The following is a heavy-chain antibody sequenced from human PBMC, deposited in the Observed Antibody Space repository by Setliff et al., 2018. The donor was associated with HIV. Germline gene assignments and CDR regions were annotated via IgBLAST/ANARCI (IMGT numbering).Heavy chain of an antibody. V-gene: IGHV1-18*01. CDR3: ARDREAGDWYFDL. D-gene: IGHD6-13*01. J-gene: IGHJ2*01. CDR1: GYIFSSYG. Sequence: GASVKVSCKASGYIFSSYGISWVRQAPGQGLEWMGWISAYNGNINYAQKFQGRVTMTTDTSTSTAHMELRSLRSDDTAVYYCARDREAGDWYFDLWGRGTQVTVSS. CDR2: ISAYNGNI.